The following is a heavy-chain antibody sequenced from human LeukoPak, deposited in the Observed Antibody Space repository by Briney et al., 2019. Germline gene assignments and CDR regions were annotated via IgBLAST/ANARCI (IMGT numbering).Heavy chain of an antibody. CDR2: INHRGST. CDR3: ARGRTTYDYVWGSYRPPDY. Sequence: SETLSLTCAVYGGSFSGYYWSWLRQPPGKGLEWIGEINHRGSTNYNPSLKSRVTISLDTSKNQFSLKLNSVTAADTAVYYCARGRTTYDYVWGSYRPPDYWGQGTLATVSS. D-gene: IGHD3-16*02. V-gene: IGHV4-34*01. CDR1: GGSFSGYY. J-gene: IGHJ4*02.